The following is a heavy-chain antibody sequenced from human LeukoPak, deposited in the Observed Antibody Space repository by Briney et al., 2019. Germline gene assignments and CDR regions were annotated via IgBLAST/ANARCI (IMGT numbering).Heavy chain of an antibody. V-gene: IGHV1-69*05. CDR2: IIPIFGTA. Sequence: ASVKVSCKASGGTFSSYAISWVRQAPGQGLEWVGGIIPIFGTANYAQKFQGRVTITTDESTSTAYMELSSLRAEDTAVYYCAKVASYRYFDYWGQGTLVTVSS. CDR3: AKVASYRYFDY. D-gene: IGHD1-26*01. J-gene: IGHJ4*02. CDR1: GGTFSSYA.